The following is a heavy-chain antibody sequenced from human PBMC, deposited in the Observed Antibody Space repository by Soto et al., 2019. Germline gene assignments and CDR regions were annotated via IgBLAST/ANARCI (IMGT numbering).Heavy chain of an antibody. V-gene: IGHV1-8*01. Sequence: ASVKVSCKASGYTFTSYDINWVRQATGQGLEWMGWMNPNSGNTGYAQKFQGRVTMTRNTSISTAYMELSSLRSEDTAVYYCAREGLAPWASYYYYYGTDVWGQATPVTVSS. J-gene: IGHJ6*02. CDR1: GYTFTSYD. CDR3: AREGLAPWASYYYYYGTDV. CDR2: MNPNSGNT. D-gene: IGHD3-16*01.